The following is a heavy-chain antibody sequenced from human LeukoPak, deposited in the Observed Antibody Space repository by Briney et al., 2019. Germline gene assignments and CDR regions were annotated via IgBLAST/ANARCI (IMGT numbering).Heavy chain of an antibody. V-gene: IGHV3-23*01. CDR1: GFTFISYA. CDR3: ARDLAHDYGDYGYYYYGMDV. Sequence: PGGPLRLSCAASGFTFISYAMTWGPQAPGKVLAWVSGISGSGGSTYYADSVKGRFTISRDNSKNTLYFQMNSLRAEDTAVYYCARDLAHDYGDYGYYYYGMDVWGQGTTVTVSS. D-gene: IGHD4-17*01. J-gene: IGHJ6*02. CDR2: ISGSGGST.